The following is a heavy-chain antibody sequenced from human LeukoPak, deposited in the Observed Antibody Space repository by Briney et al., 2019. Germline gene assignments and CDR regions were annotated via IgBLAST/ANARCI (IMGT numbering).Heavy chain of an antibody. CDR3: ARVVGSSGWSIDAFDI. V-gene: IGHV1-2*02. D-gene: IGHD6-19*01. J-gene: IGHJ3*02. Sequence: ASVKVSCKASGYTFTGYYMHWVRQAPGQGLEWMGWINPNSGGTNYAQKFQGRVTMTRDTSISTAYMELSRLRSDDTAVYYCARVVGSSGWSIDAFDIWGQGTMVTVSS. CDR1: GYTFTGYY. CDR2: INPNSGGT.